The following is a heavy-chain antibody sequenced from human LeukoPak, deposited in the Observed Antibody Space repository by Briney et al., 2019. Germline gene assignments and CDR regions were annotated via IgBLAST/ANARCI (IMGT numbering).Heavy chain of an antibody. CDR1: GFTFSSYA. Sequence: PGGCLRLSCAASGFTFSSYAMSWVRQAPGKGLEWDSAISGSGGSTYYADSVKGRFTISRDNSKNTLYLQMNSLRAEDTAVYYCANRPPAYCGGDCSARGYWGQGTLVTVSS. J-gene: IGHJ4*02. CDR3: ANRPPAYCGGDCSARGY. D-gene: IGHD2-21*02. V-gene: IGHV3-23*01. CDR2: ISGSGGST.